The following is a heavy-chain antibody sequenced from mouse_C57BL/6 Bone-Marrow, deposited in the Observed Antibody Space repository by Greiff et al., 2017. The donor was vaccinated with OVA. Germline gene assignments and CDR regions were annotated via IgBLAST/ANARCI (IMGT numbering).Heavy chain of an antibody. J-gene: IGHJ1*03. CDR2: ISSGGSYT. D-gene: IGHD1-1*01. Sequence: EVQLVESGGDLVKPGGSLKLSCAASGFTFSSYGMSWVRPTPDKRLEWVATISSGGSYTYYPDSVKGRFTISRDNAKNTLYLQMSSLKSEDTAMYYCARHDYGSVYWYFDVWGTGTTVTVSS. CDR3: ARHDYGSVYWYFDV. V-gene: IGHV5-6*01. CDR1: GFTFSSYG.